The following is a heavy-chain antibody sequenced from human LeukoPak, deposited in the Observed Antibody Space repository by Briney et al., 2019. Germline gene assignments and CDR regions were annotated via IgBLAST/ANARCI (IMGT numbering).Heavy chain of an antibody. CDR2: ISTYTGNT. D-gene: IGHD5-18*01. CDR1: GYTFTSYG. Sequence: GASVKVSCKASGYTFTSYGISWVRQGPGQGLEWMGWISTYTGNTNYAQKLQGRVTMTTDTSTSTAYMELRSLRPGDTAVYYCARGGEDSYGHPYYFDYWGQGTLVTVSS. CDR3: ARGGEDSYGHPYYFDY. J-gene: IGHJ4*02. V-gene: IGHV1-18*01.